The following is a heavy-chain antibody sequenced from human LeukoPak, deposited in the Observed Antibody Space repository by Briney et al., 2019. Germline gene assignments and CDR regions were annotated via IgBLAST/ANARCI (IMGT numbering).Heavy chain of an antibody. Sequence: SETLSLTCAVYGGSFSGYYWSWIRQPPGQGLEWIGEINHSGSTNYNPSLKSRVTISVDTSKNQFSLKLSSVTAADTAVYYCARLRGRSYVPGAFDIWGQGTMVTVSS. CDR3: ARLRGRSYVPGAFDI. V-gene: IGHV4-34*01. J-gene: IGHJ3*02. CDR1: GGSFSGYY. D-gene: IGHD3-16*01. CDR2: INHSGST.